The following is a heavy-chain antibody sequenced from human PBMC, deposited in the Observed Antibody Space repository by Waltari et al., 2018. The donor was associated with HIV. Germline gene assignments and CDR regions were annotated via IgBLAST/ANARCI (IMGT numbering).Heavy chain of an antibody. CDR3: ARQDIVVVPDAFDI. CDR1: GFTFTPPG. Sequence: EVQLVPSGAEVKKAGESLKLSCKGSGFTFTPPGTVWVRQMPGKGLEWMGIIYPGDSDTTYSPSFQGQVTISADKSISTAYLQWSSLKASDTAMYYCARQDIVVVPDAFDIWGQGTMVTVSS. J-gene: IGHJ3*02. D-gene: IGHD2-2*01. CDR2: IYPGDSDT. V-gene: IGHV5-51*01.